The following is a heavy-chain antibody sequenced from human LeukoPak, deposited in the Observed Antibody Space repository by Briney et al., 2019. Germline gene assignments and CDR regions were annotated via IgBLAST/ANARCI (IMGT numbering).Heavy chain of an antibody. CDR3: ARGWAYYVILTGYYPFDY. Sequence: GGSLRLSCAASGFTFDDYGMSWVRQAPGKGLEWVSGINWNGGSTGYADSVKGRFTISRDNAKNSLYLQMNSLRAEDTALYYCARGWAYYVILTGYYPFDYWGQGTLVTVSS. V-gene: IGHV3-20*04. CDR2: INWNGGST. J-gene: IGHJ4*02. D-gene: IGHD3-9*01. CDR1: GFTFDDYG.